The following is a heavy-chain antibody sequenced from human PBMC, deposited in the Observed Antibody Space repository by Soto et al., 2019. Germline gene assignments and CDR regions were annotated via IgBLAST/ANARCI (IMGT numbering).Heavy chain of an antibody. CDR2: ISGSGGST. V-gene: IGHV3-23*01. J-gene: IGHJ6*02. CDR3: AKAGAVLRFLEWSPKGYYYYGMDV. CDR1: GFTFSSYA. D-gene: IGHD3-3*01. Sequence: EVQLLESGGGLVQPGGSLRLSCAASGFTFSSYAMSWVRQAPGKGLEWVSAISGSGGSTYYADSVKGRFTISRDNSKNTLYLQMNSLRAEDTAVYYCAKAGAVLRFLEWSPKGYYYYGMDVWGQGTTVTVSS.